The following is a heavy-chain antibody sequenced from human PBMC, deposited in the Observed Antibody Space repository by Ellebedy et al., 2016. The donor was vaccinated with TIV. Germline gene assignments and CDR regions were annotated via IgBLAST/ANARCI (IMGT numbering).Heavy chain of an antibody. CDR2: ISGSGGSR. Sequence: GESLKISXEGFGFTFSSYAMSWVRQAPGKGLEWVSDISGSGGSRNYADSVKDRFTISRDNSKNTLYLQMNSLTAEDTAVYYCAKDEGLYMVRGVMGYWGQGTLVTVSS. CDR1: GFTFSSYA. D-gene: IGHD3-10*01. CDR3: AKDEGLYMVRGVMGY. J-gene: IGHJ4*02. V-gene: IGHV3-23*01.